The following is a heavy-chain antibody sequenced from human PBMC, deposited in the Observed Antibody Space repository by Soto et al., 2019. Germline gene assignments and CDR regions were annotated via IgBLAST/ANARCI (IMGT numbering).Heavy chain of an antibody. V-gene: IGHV1-2*02. CDR3: ARVPYSGYDKDSLFDY. Sequence: ASVKVSCKASGYTFTGYYMHWVRQAPGQGLEWMGWINPNSGGTNYAQKFQGRVTMTRDTSISTAYMELSRLRSDDTAVYYCARVPYSGYDKDSLFDYWGQGTLVTVSS. CDR1: GYTFTGYY. D-gene: IGHD5-12*01. J-gene: IGHJ4*02. CDR2: INPNSGGT.